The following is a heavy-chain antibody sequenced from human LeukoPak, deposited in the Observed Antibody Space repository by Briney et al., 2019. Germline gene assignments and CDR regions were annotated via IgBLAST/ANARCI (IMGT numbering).Heavy chain of an antibody. CDR3: AKPTRGSGSFLIDF. CDR1: GFTFGDYA. J-gene: IGHJ4*02. CDR2: IWDDGSSK. D-gene: IGHD1-26*01. Sequence: PGRSLRLSCTASGFTFGDYAMSWVRQAPGKGLEWVAVIWDDGSSKYYGDSVKGRFTISRDNSKNTLYLQMNSLRAEDTAVYYCAKPTRGSGSFLIDFWGQGTLVTVSS. V-gene: IGHV3-33*06.